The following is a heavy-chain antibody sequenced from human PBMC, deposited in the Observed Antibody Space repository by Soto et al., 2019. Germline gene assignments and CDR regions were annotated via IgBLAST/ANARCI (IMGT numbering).Heavy chain of an antibody. Sequence: QVQLVESGGGVVQPGRSLRLSCAASGFTFSGYGMHWVRQAPGKALQWVAIIWDDGSKNYYADSVKGRFTISRDNSNNLWHLQTDSLRADATAVYYCARNRGSCSGSTCYFDYWGRGALVSVSS. J-gene: IGHJ4*02. D-gene: IGHD2-15*01. CDR2: IWDDGSKN. CDR1: GFTFSGYG. V-gene: IGHV3-33*01. CDR3: ARNRGSCSGSTCYFDY.